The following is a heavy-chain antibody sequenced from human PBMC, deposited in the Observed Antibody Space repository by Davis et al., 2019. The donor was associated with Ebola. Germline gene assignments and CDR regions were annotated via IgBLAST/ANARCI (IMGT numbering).Heavy chain of an antibody. D-gene: IGHD4-17*01. CDR3: ARHPSRPTTAPYFDY. CDR1: GGSFSGYY. Sequence: PSETLSLTCAVYGGSFSGYYWSWIRQPPGKGLEWIGEINHSGSTNYNPSLKSRVTISVDTSKNQFSLKLSSVTAADTAVYYCARHPSRPTTAPYFDYWGQGTLVTVSS. CDR2: INHSGST. J-gene: IGHJ4*02. V-gene: IGHV4-34*01.